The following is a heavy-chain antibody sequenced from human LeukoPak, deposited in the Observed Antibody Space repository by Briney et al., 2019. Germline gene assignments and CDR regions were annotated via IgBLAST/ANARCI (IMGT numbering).Heavy chain of an antibody. Sequence: SETLSLTCTVSGGSISSGGYYWSWIRQHPGEGLEWIGYIYYSGSTYYNPSLKSRVTISVDTSKNQFSLKLSSVTAADTAVYYCAVDGSGYYYFDYWGQGTLVTVSS. CDR1: GGSISSGGYY. J-gene: IGHJ4*02. CDR3: AVDGSGYYYFDY. CDR2: IYYSGST. V-gene: IGHV4-31*03. D-gene: IGHD3-22*01.